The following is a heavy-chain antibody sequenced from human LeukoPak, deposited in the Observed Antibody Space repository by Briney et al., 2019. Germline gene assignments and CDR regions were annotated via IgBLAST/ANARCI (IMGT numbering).Heavy chain of an antibody. J-gene: IGHJ3*02. Sequence: ASVKVSCKASGYTFTSYDINWVRQATGQGLEWMGWMNPNSGNTGYAQRFQGRVTMTRNTSISTAYMELSSLRSEDTAVYYCARGAGDSDAFDIWGQGTMVTVSS. CDR1: GYTFTSYD. V-gene: IGHV1-8*01. D-gene: IGHD3-16*01. CDR3: ARGAGDSDAFDI. CDR2: MNPNSGNT.